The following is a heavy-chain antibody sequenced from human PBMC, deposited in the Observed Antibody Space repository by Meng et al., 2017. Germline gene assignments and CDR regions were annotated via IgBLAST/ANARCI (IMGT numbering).Heavy chain of an antibody. V-gene: IGHV3-23*01. CDR1: GFTFSSYA. D-gene: IGHD6-19*01. Sequence: GPRLVSGGGWVQPGGSVRLSCAASGFTFSSYAMSWVRQAPGKGLEWVSAISGSGGSTYYADSVKGRFTISRDNSKNTLYLQKNSLRAEDTAVYYCAKDRRGRAVADYWGQGTLVTVSS. J-gene: IGHJ4*02. CDR3: AKDRRGRAVADY. CDR2: ISGSGGST.